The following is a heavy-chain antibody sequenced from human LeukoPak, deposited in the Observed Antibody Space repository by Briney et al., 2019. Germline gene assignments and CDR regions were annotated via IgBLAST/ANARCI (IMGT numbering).Heavy chain of an antibody. J-gene: IGHJ4*02. CDR2: ISGSGGST. D-gene: IGHD2-2*01. V-gene: IGHV3-23*01. CDR1: GFTFSSYS. CDR3: AKEALGGYCSSTSCYDDY. Sequence: PGGSLRLSCAASGFTFSSYSMNWVRQAPGKGLEWVSAISGSGGSTYYADSVKGRFTISRDNSKNTLYLQMNSLRAEDTAVYYCAKEALGGYCSSTSCYDDYWGQGTLVTVSS.